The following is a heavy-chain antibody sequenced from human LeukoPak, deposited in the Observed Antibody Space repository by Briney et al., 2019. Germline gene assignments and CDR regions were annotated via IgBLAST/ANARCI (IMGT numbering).Heavy chain of an antibody. CDR2: INHSGSS. V-gene: IGHV4-34*01. CDR3: ARYSGYYLSYFDY. CDR1: DGSFSGYY. Sequence: SETLSLTCAVYDGSFSGYYWSWIRQPPWKGLEWIGEINHSGSSNYNPSLKSRVTISVDTSKNQFSLKLSSVTAADTAVYYCARYSGYYLSYFDYWGQGTLVTVSS. J-gene: IGHJ4*02. D-gene: IGHD3-22*01.